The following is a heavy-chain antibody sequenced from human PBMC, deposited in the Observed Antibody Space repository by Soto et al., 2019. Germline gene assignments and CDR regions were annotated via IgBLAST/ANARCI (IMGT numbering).Heavy chain of an antibody. J-gene: IGHJ4*02. CDR3: ATVRYYYGISGYYAFDY. V-gene: IGHV1-24*01. Sequence: ASVKVSCKVSGYTLTELSMHWVRQAPGKGLEWMGGFDPEDGETIYAQKFQGRVTMTEDTSTDTAYMELSSLRSEDTAVYYCATVRYYYGISGYYAFDYWGQGTLVTVSS. CDR2: FDPEDGET. CDR1: GYTLTELS. D-gene: IGHD3-22*01.